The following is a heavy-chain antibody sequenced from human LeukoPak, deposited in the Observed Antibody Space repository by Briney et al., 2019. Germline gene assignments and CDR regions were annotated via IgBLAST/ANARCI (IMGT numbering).Heavy chain of an antibody. V-gene: IGHV4-4*07. CDR2: IYTSGST. D-gene: IGHD6-13*01. CDR3: ARDLPGYSSSWYLRGNYYYYGMDV. J-gene: IGHJ6*02. CDR1: GGSISGYY. Sequence: SETLSLTCTVSGGSISGYYWSWIRQPAGKGLEWIGRIYTSGSTNYNPSLKSRVTMSVDTSKNQFSLKLSSVTAADTAVYYCARDLPGYSSSWYLRGNYYYYGMDVWGQGTTVTVSS.